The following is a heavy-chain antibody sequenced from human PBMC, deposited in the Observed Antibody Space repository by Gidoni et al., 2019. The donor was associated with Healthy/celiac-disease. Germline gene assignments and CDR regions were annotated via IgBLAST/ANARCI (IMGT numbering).Heavy chain of an antibody. CDR3: AKTAGYSSGWYGGGDY. J-gene: IGHJ4*02. CDR1: GFPFSSSA. CDR2: ISGSGGST. D-gene: IGHD6-19*01. V-gene: IGHV3-23*01. Sequence: EVQLLESGGGLVQPGGSLRLSCAASGFPFSSSAMSWVRQAPGKGLGWVSAISGSGGSTYYADSVKGRFTISRDNSKNTLYRQMNSLRAEDTAVYYCAKTAGYSSGWYGGGDYWGQGTLVTVSS.